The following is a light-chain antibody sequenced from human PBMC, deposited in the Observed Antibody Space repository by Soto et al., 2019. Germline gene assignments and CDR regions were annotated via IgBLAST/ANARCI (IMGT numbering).Light chain of an antibody. CDR3: QHYNSDPWT. CDR1: QTIRRW. CDR2: DAS. V-gene: IGKV1-5*01. J-gene: IGKJ1*01. Sequence: DIEMTQSPSTLSASVGDRVTITCRASQTIRRWLAWYQQRPGKAPTVLIYDASTLESGVPARFSGSGSETEFTPTISSLQPEDSATYYCQHYNSDPWTFGQGTKVEIK.